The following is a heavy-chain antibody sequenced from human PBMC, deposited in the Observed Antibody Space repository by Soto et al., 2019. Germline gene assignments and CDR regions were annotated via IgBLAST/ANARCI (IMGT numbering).Heavy chain of an antibody. D-gene: IGHD4-4*01. Sequence: GESLKISCTGSGYSFTRYWIGWVRQLPGKCLEWMGIIYPGDSDTRYSPSFQGQVTISADKSISTAYLQWSSLKASDTAMYYCARQLGTVTNLDYWGQGTLVTVSS. J-gene: IGHJ4*02. CDR1: GYSFTRYW. CDR3: ARQLGTVTNLDY. V-gene: IGHV5-51*01. CDR2: IYPGDSDT.